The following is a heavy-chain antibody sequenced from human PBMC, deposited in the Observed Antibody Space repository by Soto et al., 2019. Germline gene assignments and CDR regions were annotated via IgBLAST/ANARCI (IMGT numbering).Heavy chain of an antibody. CDR3: VAELTVHYQNRGGLDV. V-gene: IGHV1-69*02. J-gene: IGHJ6*02. CDR2: IIPNIDIT. D-gene: IGHD1-26*01. CDR1: GGTFSSYT. Sequence: QVQLVQSGAEVKKPGSSVKVSCRASGGTFSSYTFSWVRQGPGQGPEWMGRIIPNIDITNNAQKFQGRVTITADKSTSTVFMDMNSLRAEDTAVYYCVAELTVHYQNRGGLDVWGQGTTVTVSS.